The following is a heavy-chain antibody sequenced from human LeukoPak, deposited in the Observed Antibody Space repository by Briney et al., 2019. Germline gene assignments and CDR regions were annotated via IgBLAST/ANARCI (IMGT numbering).Heavy chain of an antibody. V-gene: IGHV3-7*04. Sequence: GGSLRLSCAAAGFIFSSYWMGWVRQAPGKGLEWVANTKQDGRENYYVDSVKGRFTIFRDNAKNSLHLQMDNLRAEDTAVYYCARGNFNGGIDYWGQGTLVTVSS. J-gene: IGHJ4*02. CDR1: GFIFSSYW. CDR2: TKQDGREN. CDR3: ARGNFNGGIDY.